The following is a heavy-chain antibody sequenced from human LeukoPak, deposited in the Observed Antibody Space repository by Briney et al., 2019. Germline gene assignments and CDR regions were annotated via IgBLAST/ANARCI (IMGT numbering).Heavy chain of an antibody. D-gene: IGHD3-16*02. CDR3: ARADDFTFGGVIAPLCDY. CDR1: GFIFSDYY. CDR2: ISSTGSTK. J-gene: IGHJ4*02. Sequence: GGSLRLSCAASGFIFSDYYMSWIRQAPGKGLEWVSFISSTGSTKYYADSVKGRFTISRDDAKNSLYLQMNSLRAEDTAVYYCARADDFTFGGVIAPLCDYWGRGTLVTVSS. V-gene: IGHV3-11*04.